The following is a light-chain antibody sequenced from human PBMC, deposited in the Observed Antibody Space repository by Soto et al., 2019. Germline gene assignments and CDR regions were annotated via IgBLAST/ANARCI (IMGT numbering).Light chain of an antibody. J-gene: IGKJ4*01. Sequence: DIQMTQSPSSLSASVGDRVTITCRASQSISSWLAWYQQKPGKAPKLLIFDAYSLESGVPSRFSGSRSGTEFTLTINSLQPDDYATYYCQQYNTYSTLTVGGGTEVDIX. CDR1: QSISSW. CDR2: DAY. CDR3: QQYNTYSTLT. V-gene: IGKV1-5*01.